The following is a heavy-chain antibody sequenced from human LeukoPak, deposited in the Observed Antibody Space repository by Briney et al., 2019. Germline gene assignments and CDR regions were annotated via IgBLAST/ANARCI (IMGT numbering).Heavy chain of an antibody. V-gene: IGHV3-30*18. CDR1: GFTFSSYW. D-gene: IGHD3-10*01. CDR2: ISYDGSIK. Sequence: GGSLRLSCAASGFTFSSYWMSWVRQAPGKGLEWVAVISYDGSIKYYADSVKGRFTISRDNSQNMLYLQMNSLRAEDSAVYYCAKGDVLLWFGEMDVWGKGTTVTVSS. CDR3: AKGDVLLWFGEMDV. J-gene: IGHJ6*04.